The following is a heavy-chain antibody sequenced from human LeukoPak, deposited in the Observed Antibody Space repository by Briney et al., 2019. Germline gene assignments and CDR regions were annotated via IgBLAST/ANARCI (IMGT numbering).Heavy chain of an antibody. V-gene: IGHV3-9*01. CDR3: AKASNYDFWSGPYNN. J-gene: IGHJ4*02. D-gene: IGHD3-3*01. CDR2: ISWNSGSI. Sequence: PGGSLRLSCAASGFTFDDYAMHWVRQAPGKGLEWVSGISWNSGSIGYADSVKGRFTISRDNAKNSLYLQMNSLRAEDTALYYCAKASNYDFWSGPYNNWGQGTLVTVSS. CDR1: GFTFDDYA.